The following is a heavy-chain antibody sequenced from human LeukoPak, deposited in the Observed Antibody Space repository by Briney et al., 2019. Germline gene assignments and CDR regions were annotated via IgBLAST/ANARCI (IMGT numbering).Heavy chain of an antibody. CDR1: GYTFTGYY. D-gene: IGHD3-10*01. V-gene: IGHV1-2*02. J-gene: IGHJ3*02. CDR2: INPNSGGT. CDR3: ARNYYGSGEDAFDI. Sequence: ASVKVSCKASGYTFTGYYMHWVRQAPGQGLEWMGWINPNSGGTNYAQKFQGRVTMTRDTSISTAYMELSRLRSDDTAVYYCARNYYGSGEDAFDIWGQGTMVTVSS.